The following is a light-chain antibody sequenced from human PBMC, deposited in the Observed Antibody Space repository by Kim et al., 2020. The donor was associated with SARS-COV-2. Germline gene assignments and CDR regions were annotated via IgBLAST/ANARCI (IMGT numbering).Light chain of an antibody. CDR3: QKPTSFPLA. CDR2: SAS. Sequence: DIQMTQSPSHVTASVGDRVSITCRASHDISTFLAWYQQRPGRAPKLLIYSASNLESGVPSRFSGSGSGTEFTLTIISLQPDDIATYYCQKPTSFPLAFGGRTKVGIK. J-gene: IGKJ4*01. CDR1: HDISTF. V-gene: IGKV1-12*01.